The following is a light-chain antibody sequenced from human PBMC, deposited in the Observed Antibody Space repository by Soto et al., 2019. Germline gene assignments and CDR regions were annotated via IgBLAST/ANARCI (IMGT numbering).Light chain of an antibody. Sequence: EIVMTQSPATLSVSPGERATLSCRASQSVNSNLAWYQQKPGQAPRLLIYGASTRATGIPSRFSVSRSGTEFTLTISSLKSADFAIYYCQHYNDWGTFGQGTKLEIK. V-gene: IGKV3-15*01. J-gene: IGKJ2*01. CDR2: GAS. CDR1: QSVNSN. CDR3: QHYNDWGT.